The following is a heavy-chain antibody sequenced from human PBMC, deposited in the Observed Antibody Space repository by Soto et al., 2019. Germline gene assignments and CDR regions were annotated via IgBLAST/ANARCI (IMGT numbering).Heavy chain of an antibody. J-gene: IGHJ6*03. V-gene: IGHV1-2*04. CDR2: INPNSGGT. CDR3: ARDLREVVVVPAASYYYYYMDV. Sequence: ASVKVSCKASGYTFTGYYMHWVRQAPGQGLEWMGWINPNSGGTNYAQKFQGWVTMTRDTSISTAYMELSRLRSDVTAVYYCARDLREVVVVPAASYYYYYMDVWGKGTTVTVSS. D-gene: IGHD2-2*01. CDR1: GYTFTGYY.